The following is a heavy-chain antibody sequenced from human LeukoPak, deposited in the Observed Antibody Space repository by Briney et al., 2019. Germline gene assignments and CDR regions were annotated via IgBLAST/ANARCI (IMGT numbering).Heavy chain of an antibody. CDR2: IYYSGST. Sequence: SETLSLTCTVSGGSISSYYWSWIRQPPGKGLEWIGYIYYSGSTNYNPSLKSRVTISVDTSKNQFSLKLSSVTAADTAVYYCARGVMDSSDYYRHWGQGTLVTVSS. D-gene: IGHD3-22*01. V-gene: IGHV4-59*01. J-gene: IGHJ1*01. CDR1: GGSISSYY. CDR3: ARGVMDSSDYYRH.